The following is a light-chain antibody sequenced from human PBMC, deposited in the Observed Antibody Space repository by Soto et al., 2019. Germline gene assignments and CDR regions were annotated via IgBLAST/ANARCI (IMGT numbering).Light chain of an antibody. CDR3: SSYADFNLDV. CDR1: SSDVGGYNY. Sequence: QSALTQPASASGSPGQSVSISCTGTSSDVGGYNYVSWYQHQPGKAPKLVIFDVSGRPSGISNRFSGSKSGNTASLTISGLRPEDEADYYCSSYADFNLDVFGTGTKVTVL. J-gene: IGLJ1*01. V-gene: IGLV2-14*03. CDR2: DVS.